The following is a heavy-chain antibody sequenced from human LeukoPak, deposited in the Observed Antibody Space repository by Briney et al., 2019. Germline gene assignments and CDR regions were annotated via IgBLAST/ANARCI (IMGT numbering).Heavy chain of an antibody. CDR3: ARDNAVASILDQ. D-gene: IGHD6-19*01. Sequence: GGSLRLSCAAPGLTVSSNYMSWVRQAPGKGLDWVSVIYSGGSTYYADSVKGRFTISRDNSKNTLYLQMNSLRAEDTAVYYCARDNAVASILDQWGQGTLVTVSS. J-gene: IGHJ4*02. CDR1: GLTVSSNY. CDR2: IYSGGST. V-gene: IGHV3-53*01.